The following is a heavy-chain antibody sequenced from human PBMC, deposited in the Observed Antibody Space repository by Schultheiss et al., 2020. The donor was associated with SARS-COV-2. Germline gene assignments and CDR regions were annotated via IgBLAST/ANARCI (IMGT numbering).Heavy chain of an antibody. CDR1: GFTFTASA. V-gene: IGHV3-30*04. J-gene: IGHJ4*02. Sequence: GGSLRLSCAASGFTFTASAMHWVRQAPGKGLEWVAVIAYDGGDKYFADSVKGRFTISRDNSKNTLFLQMNSLTTDDTAVYYCARATSGLAVAGTDYWGQGTLVTVSS. D-gene: IGHD6-19*01. CDR3: ARATSGLAVAGTDY. CDR2: IAYDGGDK.